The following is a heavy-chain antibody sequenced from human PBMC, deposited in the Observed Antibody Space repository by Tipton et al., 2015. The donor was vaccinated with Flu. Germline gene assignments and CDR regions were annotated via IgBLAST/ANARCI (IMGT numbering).Heavy chain of an antibody. D-gene: IGHD3-3*01. J-gene: IGHJ4*02. CDR1: GDSIRNDYF. CDR2: IHRSGST. CDR3: ARDREGLSA. Sequence: LRLSCAVSGDSIRNDYFWGWIRQPPGKGLEWIATIHRSGSTRYNPSLKSRVTISVDTSKNQFSLKLSSVTAADTAVYYCARDREGLSAWGQGTLVTVSS. V-gene: IGHV4-38-2*02.